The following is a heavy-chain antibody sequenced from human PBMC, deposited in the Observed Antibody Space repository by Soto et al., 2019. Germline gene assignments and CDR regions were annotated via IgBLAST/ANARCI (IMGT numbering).Heavy chain of an antibody. CDR2: IKQDGSEK. V-gene: IGHV3-7*05. J-gene: IGHJ4*02. Sequence: GGSLRLSCAASGFTFSSYWMSWVRQAPGKGLEWVANIKQDGSEKYYVDSVKGRFTISRDNAKNSLYLQMNSLRAEDTAVYYCARGRMYYYGSGIIRASNYYFDYWGQGTLVTVSS. D-gene: IGHD3-10*01. CDR3: ARGRMYYYGSGIIRASNYYFDY. CDR1: GFTFSSYW.